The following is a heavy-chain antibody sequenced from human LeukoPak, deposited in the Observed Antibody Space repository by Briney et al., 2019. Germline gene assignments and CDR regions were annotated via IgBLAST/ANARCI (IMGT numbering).Heavy chain of an antibody. CDR2: ISAYNGNT. V-gene: IGHV1-18*01. D-gene: IGHD6-13*01. CDR3: ARISIIAAAGTADY. J-gene: IGHJ4*02. Sequence: ASVKVSCKASGGTFSSYAISWVRQAPGQGLEWMGWISAYNGNTNYAQKLQGRVTMTTDTSTSTAYMELRSLRSDDTAVYYCARISIIAAAGTADYWGQGTLVTVSS. CDR1: GGTFSSYA.